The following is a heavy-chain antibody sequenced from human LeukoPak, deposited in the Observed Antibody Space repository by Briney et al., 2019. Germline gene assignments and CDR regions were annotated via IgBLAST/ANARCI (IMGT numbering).Heavy chain of an antibody. Sequence: SETLSLTCTVSGGSISSYYWSWIRQPPGKGLEWIGYIYYSGSTNYNPSLKSRVTISVDTSKNQFSLKLSSVTAADTAVYYCARVRGATNYYYYYMDVWGKGTTVTVSS. J-gene: IGHJ6*03. D-gene: IGHD1-26*01. CDR2: IYYSGST. V-gene: IGHV4-59*01. CDR3: ARVRGATNYYYYYMDV. CDR1: GGSISSYY.